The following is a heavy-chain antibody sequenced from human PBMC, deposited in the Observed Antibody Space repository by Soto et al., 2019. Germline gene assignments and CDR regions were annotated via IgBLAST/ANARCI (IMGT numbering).Heavy chain of an antibody. J-gene: IGHJ6*03. CDR1: GYTFTSYD. Sequence: ASVKVSCKASGYTFTSYDINWVRQATGQGLEWMGWMNPNSGNTGYAQKFQGRVTMTRNTSISTAYMELSSLRSEDTAVYYCARVVIYYYYMAVWGKGTTVTVSS. CDR3: ARVVIYYYYMAV. D-gene: IGHD3-22*01. V-gene: IGHV1-8*01. CDR2: MNPNSGNT.